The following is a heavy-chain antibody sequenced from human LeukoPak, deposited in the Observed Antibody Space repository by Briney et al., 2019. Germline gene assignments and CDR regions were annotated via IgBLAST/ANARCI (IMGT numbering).Heavy chain of an antibody. V-gene: IGHV4-39*01. D-gene: IGHD6-6*01. CDR3: ARHQFGSSSDLVY. J-gene: IGHJ4*02. CDR2: IYYSGST. Sequence: SETLSLTCTVSGDSISSSSYYWGWIRQPPGKGLEWIGSIYYSGSTYYNPSLKSRVTISVDTSKNQFSLKLSSVTAADTAVYYCARHQFGSSSDLVYWGQGTLVTVSS. CDR1: GDSISSSSYY.